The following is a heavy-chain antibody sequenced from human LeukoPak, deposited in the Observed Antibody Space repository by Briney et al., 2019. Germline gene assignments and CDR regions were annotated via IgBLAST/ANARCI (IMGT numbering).Heavy chain of an antibody. CDR3: ARGRRIVVVTRGLFFDY. CDR1: GGSLTSSNQY. D-gene: IGHD2-21*02. J-gene: IGHJ4*02. Sequence: SETLSLTCSVVGGSLTSSNQYWGWIRQPPGKGLEWIGSIYYSGRTYYNPSLKSRATISVDTSKNQFSLKLSSVTAADTAVYYCARGRRIVVVTRGLFFDYWGQGTLVTVSS. V-gene: IGHV4-39*07. CDR2: IYYSGRT.